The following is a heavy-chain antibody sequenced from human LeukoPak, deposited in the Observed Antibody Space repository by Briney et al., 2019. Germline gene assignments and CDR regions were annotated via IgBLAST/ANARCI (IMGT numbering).Heavy chain of an antibody. D-gene: IGHD3-16*01. CDR3: VGGPHMSTTIWGWFDP. J-gene: IGHJ5*02. Sequence: GASVKVSCKTSGGTLSRNQLNWVRQAPGQGLEWMGRITPILGIAKYAQKFQGRVSITADNSGTTGYLELTGLTSDDTAVYYCVGGPHMSTTIWGWFDPWGQGTQVTVSS. CDR2: ITPILGIA. CDR1: GGTLSRNQ. V-gene: IGHV1-69*04.